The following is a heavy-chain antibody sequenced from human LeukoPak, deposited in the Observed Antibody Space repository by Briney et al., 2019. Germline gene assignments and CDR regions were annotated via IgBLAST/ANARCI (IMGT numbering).Heavy chain of an antibody. CDR3: ARDGNRDGDMDV. CDR1: GGSFSGYY. V-gene: IGHV4-34*01. J-gene: IGHJ6*03. Sequence: SETLSLTCAVYGGSFSGYYWSWIRQPPGKGLEWIGEINHSGSTNYNPSLKSRVTISVDTSKNQFSLKLSSVTAADTAVYYCARDGNRDGDMDVWGKGTTVTVSS. D-gene: IGHD1-1*01. CDR2: INHSGST.